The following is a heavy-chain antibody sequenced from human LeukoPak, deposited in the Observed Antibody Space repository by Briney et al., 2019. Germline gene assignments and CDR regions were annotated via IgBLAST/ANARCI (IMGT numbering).Heavy chain of an antibody. CDR3: VRVVPAAMLYYYYYYYYMDV. CDR2: INPNSGGT. CDR1: GYTFTDYY. V-gene: IGHV1-2*02. J-gene: IGHJ6*03. Sequence: GASVKVSCKASGYTFTDYYIHWVRQAPGQGLEWMGWINPNSGGTNYAQKFQGRVTMTRNTSISTAYMELSSLRSEDTAVYYCVRVVPAAMLYYYYYYYYMDVWGKGTTVTVSS. D-gene: IGHD2-2*01.